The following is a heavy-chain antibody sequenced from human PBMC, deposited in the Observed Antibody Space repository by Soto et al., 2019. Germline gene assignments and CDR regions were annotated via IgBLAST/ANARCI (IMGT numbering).Heavy chain of an antibody. Sequence: GASVKVSCKASGGTFSSYGISWVRQAPGQGLEWMGWISAYNGNTNYAQKLQGRVTMTTDTSTSTAYMELRSPRSDDTAVYYCARWSVAGGNWFDPWGQGTLVTVSS. J-gene: IGHJ5*02. V-gene: IGHV1-18*01. CDR1: GGTFSSYG. D-gene: IGHD6-19*01. CDR2: ISAYNGNT. CDR3: ARWSVAGGNWFDP.